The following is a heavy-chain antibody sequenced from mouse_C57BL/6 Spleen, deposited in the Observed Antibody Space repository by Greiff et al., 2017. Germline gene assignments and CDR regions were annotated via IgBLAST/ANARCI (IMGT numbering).Heavy chain of an antibody. Sequence: QVQLQQSGPELVKPGASVKISCKASGYAFSSSWMNWVKQRPGKGLEWIGRIYPGDGDTNYNGKFKGKATLTADKSSSTAYMQLSSLTSEDSAVYFWARTERVLRLVDYFDYWGQGTTLTVSS. CDR2: IYPGDGDT. V-gene: IGHV1-82*01. D-gene: IGHD1-1*01. CDR3: ARTERVLRLVDYFDY. CDR1: GYAFSSSW. J-gene: IGHJ2*01.